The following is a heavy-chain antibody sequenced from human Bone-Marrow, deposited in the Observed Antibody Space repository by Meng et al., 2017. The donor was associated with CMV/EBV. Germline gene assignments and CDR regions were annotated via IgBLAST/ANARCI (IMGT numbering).Heavy chain of an antibody. CDR2: ISYDGSNK. J-gene: IGHJ3*02. Sequence: GESLKISCAASGFTFSSYAMHWVRQAPGKGLEWVAVISYDGSNKYYADSVKGRFTISRDNSKNTLYLQMNSLRAEDTAVYYCARGGRDAFDIWGQGTMVTASS. V-gene: IGHV3-30*04. CDR3: ARGGRDAFDI. CDR1: GFTFSSYA.